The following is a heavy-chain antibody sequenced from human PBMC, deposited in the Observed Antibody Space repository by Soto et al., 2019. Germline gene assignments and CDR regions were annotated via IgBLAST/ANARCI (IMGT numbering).Heavy chain of an antibody. Sequence: SETLSLTCTVSGVSVNSGNYYWSWIRQTPGKGLEWIGYIYQSGSTRYNPSLKSRVTISLDTSKNQFSLKLSSVTAADTAVYYCAREGYSSSWYYYYAMDVWGQGTTVTVSS. CDR1: GVSVNSGNYY. D-gene: IGHD6-13*01. J-gene: IGHJ6*02. CDR3: AREGYSSSWYYYYAMDV. CDR2: IYQSGST. V-gene: IGHV4-61*01.